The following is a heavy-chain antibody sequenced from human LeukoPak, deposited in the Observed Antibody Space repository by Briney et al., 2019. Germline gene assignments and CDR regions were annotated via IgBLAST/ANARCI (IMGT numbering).Heavy chain of an antibody. V-gene: IGHV3-23*01. CDR2: ISAGGGST. Sequence: GGSLRLSCAASGFTLSTYAMNWVRQAPGKGLEWVSGISAGGGSTYYADSVKGRFTISRDNSKNTLYLQMNSPTVEDTAVYYRAKSPGPAADNWFGPWGQGTPVTVSS. D-gene: IGHD3-10*01. CDR3: AKSPGPAADNWFGP. J-gene: IGHJ5*02. CDR1: GFTLSTYA.